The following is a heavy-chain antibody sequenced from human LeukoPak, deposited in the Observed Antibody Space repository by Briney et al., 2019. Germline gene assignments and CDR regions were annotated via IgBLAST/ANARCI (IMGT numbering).Heavy chain of an antibody. J-gene: IGHJ4*02. Sequence: GGSLRLSCAASGFTFSSYGMHWVRQAPGKGLEWVAVIWYDGSNKYYADSVKGRFTISRDNSKNTLYLQMNSLRAEDTAVYYCARGQLTYYFDYWGRGTLVTVSS. CDR3: ARGQLTYYFDY. CDR2: IWYDGSNK. V-gene: IGHV3-33*01. D-gene: IGHD4/OR15-4a*01. CDR1: GFTFSSYG.